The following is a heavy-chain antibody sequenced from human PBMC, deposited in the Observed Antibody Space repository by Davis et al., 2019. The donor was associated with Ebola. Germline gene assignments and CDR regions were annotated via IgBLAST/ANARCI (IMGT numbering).Heavy chain of an antibody. Sequence: MPSETLSLTCAVYGGSFSGYYWSWIRQPPGKGLEWIGEINHSGSTTYNPSLKSRVTISVDTSKNQFSLKLSSVTAADTAVYYCARDFVYWGQGTLVTVSS. CDR3: ARDFVY. J-gene: IGHJ4*02. CDR1: GGSFSGYY. CDR2: INHSGST. V-gene: IGHV4-34*01.